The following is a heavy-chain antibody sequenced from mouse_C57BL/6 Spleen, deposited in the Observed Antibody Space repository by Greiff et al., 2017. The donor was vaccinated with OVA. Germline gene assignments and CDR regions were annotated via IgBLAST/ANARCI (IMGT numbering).Heavy chain of an antibody. CDR3: ARVTTVVEFDD. J-gene: IGHJ2*01. CDR1: GYTFTSYW. Sequence: QVQLQQPGAELVKPGASVKLSCKASGYTFTSYWMQWVKQRPGPGLEWIGEIAPSDSYTNYNQKFKGKATLTVDTSSSTAYMQLSSLTSEDSAVYYCARVTTVVEFDDWGQGTTLTVSS. D-gene: IGHD1-1*01. V-gene: IGHV1-50*01. CDR2: IAPSDSYT.